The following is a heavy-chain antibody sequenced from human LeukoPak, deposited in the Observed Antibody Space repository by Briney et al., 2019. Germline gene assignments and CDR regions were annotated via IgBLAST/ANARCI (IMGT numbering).Heavy chain of an antibody. CDR1: GNYW. CDR2: INSDGSWT. CDR3: VSFYETY. D-gene: IGHD2-2*01. J-gene: IGHJ4*02. Sequence: GGSLRLSCAASGNYWMHWVRQAPGKGLVWVSHINSDGSWTGYADSVKGRFTISKDNAKNAVYLQMNNLRAEDTAVYYCVSFYETYWGRGTLVTVSS. V-gene: IGHV3-74*01.